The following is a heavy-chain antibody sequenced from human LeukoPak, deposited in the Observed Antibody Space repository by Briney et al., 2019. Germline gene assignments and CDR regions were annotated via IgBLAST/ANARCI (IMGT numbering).Heavy chain of an antibody. Sequence: ASVKVSRKASGYTFTGYYMHWVRQAPGQGLEWMGWINPNSGGTNYAQKFQGSVTMTRDTSISTAYMALSRLRSDDTAVYYCARSGSVRLTVAPFDYWGQGTLVTVSS. CDR2: INPNSGGT. V-gene: IGHV1-2*02. J-gene: IGHJ4*02. D-gene: IGHD2-15*01. CDR1: GYTFTGYY. CDR3: ARSGSVRLTVAPFDY.